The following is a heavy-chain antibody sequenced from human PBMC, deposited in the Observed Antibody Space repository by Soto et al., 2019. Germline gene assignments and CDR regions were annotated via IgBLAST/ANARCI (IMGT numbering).Heavy chain of an antibody. D-gene: IGHD6-13*01. CDR2: INPNSGGT. CDR3: ARERGIALNWFDP. CDR1: GYTFTGYY. J-gene: IGHJ5*02. Sequence: ASVKVSCKASGYTFTGYYMHWVRQAPGQGFEWMGWINPNSGGTNYAQKFQGWVTMTRDTSISTAYMELSRLRSDDTAVYYCARERGIALNWFDPWGQGTLVTVSS. V-gene: IGHV1-2*04.